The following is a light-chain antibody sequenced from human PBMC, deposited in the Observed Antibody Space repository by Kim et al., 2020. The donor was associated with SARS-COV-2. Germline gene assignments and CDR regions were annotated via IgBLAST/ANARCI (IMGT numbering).Light chain of an antibody. V-gene: IGKV3-20*01. J-gene: IGKJ4*01. CDR3: QQYGSTPLT. Sequence: GERATLSCRASQSVSSSNLAWYQQNPGQPPRLLMYDASSRATGIPDRFSGSGSGTDFTLTISRLEPEDFAVYYCQQYGSTPLTFGGGTKVDIK. CDR2: DAS. CDR1: QSVSSSN.